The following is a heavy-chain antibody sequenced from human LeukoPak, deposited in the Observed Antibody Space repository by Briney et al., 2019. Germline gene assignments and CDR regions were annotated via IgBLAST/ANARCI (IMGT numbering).Heavy chain of an antibody. CDR2: ISSGSSYI. CDR3: ARGLGVVVPAALDY. Sequence: GGSLRLSCAASGFTFNIYSMDWVRQAPGKGLEWVSSISSGSSYIYYADSVKGRFTTSRDNAKNSLYLQMNSLRAEDTAVYYCARGLGVVVPAALDYWGQGTLVTVSS. D-gene: IGHD2-2*01. V-gene: IGHV3-21*01. J-gene: IGHJ4*02. CDR1: GFTFNIYS.